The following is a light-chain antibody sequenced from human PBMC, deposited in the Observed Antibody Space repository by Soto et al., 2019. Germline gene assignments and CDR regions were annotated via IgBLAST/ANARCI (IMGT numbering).Light chain of an antibody. CDR1: QSVSSK. CDR3: QQHNSWPWT. V-gene: IGKV3-15*01. Sequence: EIAMTQSPATLCVSPGERATLSCRASQSVSSKLAWHQQKPGQAPRILMYDASTRITGIPARFSGSGSGTEFTLTISSLQSEDFAVYYCQQHNSWPWTFGQGTKVDIK. CDR2: DAS. J-gene: IGKJ1*01.